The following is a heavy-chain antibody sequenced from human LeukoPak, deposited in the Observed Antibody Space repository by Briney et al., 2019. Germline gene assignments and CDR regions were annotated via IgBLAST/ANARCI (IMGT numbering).Heavy chain of an antibody. J-gene: IGHJ6*03. CDR2: SNHSGST. Sequence: SETLSLTCAVYGGSFSGYYWSWIRQPPGKGLEWIGESNHSGSTNYNPSLKSRVTISVDTSKNQFSLKLSSVTAADTAVYYCASLWLRPPYYMDVWGKGTTVTVSS. CDR3: ASLWLRPPYYMDV. D-gene: IGHD5-12*01. V-gene: IGHV4-34*01. CDR1: GGSFSGYY.